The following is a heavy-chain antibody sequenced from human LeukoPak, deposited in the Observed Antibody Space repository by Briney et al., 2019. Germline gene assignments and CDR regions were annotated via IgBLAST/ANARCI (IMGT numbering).Heavy chain of an antibody. CDR1: GFTFSSYG. D-gene: IGHD2-15*01. Sequence: GGSLRLSCAASGFTFSSYGMHWVRQAPGKGLEWVAFIRYDGSNKYYADSVKGRFTISRDNSKNTLYLQMSSLRAEDTAVYYCAKDRYCSGGSCYYPGEADYWGQGTLVTVSS. J-gene: IGHJ4*02. CDR2: IRYDGSNK. CDR3: AKDRYCSGGSCYYPGEADY. V-gene: IGHV3-30*02.